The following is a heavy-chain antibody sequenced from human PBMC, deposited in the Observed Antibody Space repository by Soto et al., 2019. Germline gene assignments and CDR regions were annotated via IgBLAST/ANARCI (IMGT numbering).Heavy chain of an antibody. CDR2: ISAYNGNT. CDR3: ARDRCCSGWYDDFQH. D-gene: IGHD6-19*01. V-gene: IGHV1-18*01. J-gene: IGHJ1*01. Sequence: ASVKVSCKASGYTFTSYGISWVRQAPGQGLEWMGWISAYNGNTNYAQKLQGRVTMTTDTSTSTAYMELRSLRSDDTAVYYCARDRCCSGWYDDFQHWGQGTLVTVSS. CDR1: GYTFTSYG.